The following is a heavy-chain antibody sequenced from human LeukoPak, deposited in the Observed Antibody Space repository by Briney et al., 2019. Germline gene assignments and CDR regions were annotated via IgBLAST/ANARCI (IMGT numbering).Heavy chain of an antibody. J-gene: IGHJ6*02. V-gene: IGHV1-2*02. D-gene: IGHD6-13*01. Sequence: GASVKVSCKASGYTFTDYYMHWVRQAPGQGLEWMGWINPNSGDTNYAQKFQGRVTMTTDTSISTAYMEVSRLRSDDPAVYYCARVRIGQQLDKYYYYAMDVWGQGTTVTVSS. CDR2: INPNSGDT. CDR3: ARVRIGQQLDKYYYYAMDV. CDR1: GYTFTDYY.